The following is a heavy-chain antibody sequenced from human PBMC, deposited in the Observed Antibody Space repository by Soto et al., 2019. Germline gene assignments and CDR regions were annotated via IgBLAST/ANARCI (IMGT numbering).Heavy chain of an antibody. CDR3: GKVIVGTTGARGFDY. Sequence: PGGSLRLSCAASGFTFSSYAMSWVRQAPGKGLEWVSAISGGGDATYYADSVKGRFTISRDNSKNTLYVQMNSLRAEDTAVYYCGKVIVGTTGARGFDYWGQGTPVTVSS. V-gene: IGHV3-23*01. CDR1: GFTFSSYA. CDR2: ISGGGDAT. J-gene: IGHJ4*02. D-gene: IGHD1-26*01.